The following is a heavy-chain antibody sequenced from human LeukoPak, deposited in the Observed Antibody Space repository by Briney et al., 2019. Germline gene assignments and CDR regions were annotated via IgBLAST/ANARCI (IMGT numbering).Heavy chain of an antibody. CDR3: AKPSGSYFDY. J-gene: IGHJ4*02. CDR2: ISGGGSNI. Sequence: GGSLRLSCAASGFTFSSYEMNWVRQAPGKGLEWVSYISGGGSNIYYADSVKGRFTISRDNAKNSLYLQMNSLRTEDTALYYCAKPSGSYFDYWGQGTLVTVSS. D-gene: IGHD1-26*01. CDR1: GFTFSSYE. V-gene: IGHV3-48*03.